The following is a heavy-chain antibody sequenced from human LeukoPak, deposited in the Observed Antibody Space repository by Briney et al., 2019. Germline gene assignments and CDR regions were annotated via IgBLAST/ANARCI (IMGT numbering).Heavy chain of an antibody. D-gene: IGHD2-15*01. Sequence: GGSLRLSCAVSGFTFSRNSVHWVRQAPGKGLEWVADISYDGNNKHYADSVKGRFTISRDNSKNTLYLQMNSLRPEDTAVYSCAREALTGSWHWFDPWGQGTLVTVSS. CDR1: GFTFSRNS. CDR2: ISYDGNNK. J-gene: IGHJ5*02. V-gene: IGHV3-30-3*01. CDR3: AREALTGSWHWFDP.